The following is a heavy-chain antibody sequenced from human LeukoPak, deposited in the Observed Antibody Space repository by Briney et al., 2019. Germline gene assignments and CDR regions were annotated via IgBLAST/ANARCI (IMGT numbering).Heavy chain of an antibody. Sequence: GGSLRLSCVASRFTFSNYWMSWVRQAPGKGLEWVANINQDGSKRRYADSVKGRFTISRDNAKGSLYLQLNSLRAQDTAVYYCAKWGPYCVGDYCPALDSWGPGTLVTVSS. CDR1: RFTFSNYW. D-gene: IGHD2-21*02. J-gene: IGHJ4*02. V-gene: IGHV3-7*01. CDR3: AKWGPYCVGDYCPALDS. CDR2: INQDGSKR.